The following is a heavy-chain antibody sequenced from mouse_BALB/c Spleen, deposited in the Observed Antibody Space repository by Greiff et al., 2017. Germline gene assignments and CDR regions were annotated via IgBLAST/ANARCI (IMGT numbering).Heavy chain of an antibody. CDR1: GYTFTSYW. Sequence: DLVKPGASVKLSCKASGYTFTSYWINWIKQRPGQGLEWIGRIAPGSGSTYYNEMFKGKATLTVDTSSSTAYIQLSSLSSEDSAVYFCARDYRYARFAYWGQGTLVTVSA. V-gene: IGHV1S41*01. CDR2: IAPGSGST. CDR3: ARDYRYARFAY. D-gene: IGHD2-14*01. J-gene: IGHJ3*01.